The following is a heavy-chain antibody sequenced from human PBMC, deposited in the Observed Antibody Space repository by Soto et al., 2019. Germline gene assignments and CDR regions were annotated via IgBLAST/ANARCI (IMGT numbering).Heavy chain of an antibody. CDR3: ERVDPPDTS. V-gene: IGHV3-48*01. CDR1: GFTFSSYS. Sequence: PGGSLRLSCAASGFTFSSYSMNWVRQAPGKGLEWVSYIGIGSSTKYYADSVKGRFTISRDNAKNSLYLQMNSLRAEDTAVYYCERVDPPDTSWGQGTLVTVSP. D-gene: IGHD2-2*03. CDR2: IGIGSSTK. J-gene: IGHJ5*02.